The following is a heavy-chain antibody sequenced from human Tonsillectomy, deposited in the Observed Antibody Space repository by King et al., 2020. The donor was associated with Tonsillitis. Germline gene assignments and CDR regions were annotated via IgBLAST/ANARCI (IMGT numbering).Heavy chain of an antibody. CDR1: GFTFDDFA. CDR2: ITWNSDNI. Sequence: VQLVESGGGLVQLGRSLRLSCAASGFTFDDFAMHWVRQAPGKGLEWVSGITWNSDNIAYADSVKGRFTVSRDNAKKYLYLQMNSLRAEDTALYYCARDLRGGSYYHYYYGMDVWGQGTTVTVSS. D-gene: IGHD1-26*01. V-gene: IGHV3-9*01. J-gene: IGHJ6*02. CDR3: ARDLRGGSYYHYYYGMDV.